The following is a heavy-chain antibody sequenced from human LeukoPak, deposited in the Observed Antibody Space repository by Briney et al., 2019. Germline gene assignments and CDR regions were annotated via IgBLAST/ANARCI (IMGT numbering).Heavy chain of an antibody. V-gene: IGHV3-66*01. CDR2: IYSGGST. J-gene: IGHJ4*02. CDR1: GFTVSSNY. Sequence: SGGSLRLSCAASGFTVSSNYMSWVRQAPGKGLEWVSVIYSGGSTYYAGSMKGRFTISRDNSKNTLYLQMNSLRAEDTAVYYCASFIAAAGTLRPQDYWGQGTLVTVSS. CDR3: ASFIAAAGTLRPQDY. D-gene: IGHD6-13*01.